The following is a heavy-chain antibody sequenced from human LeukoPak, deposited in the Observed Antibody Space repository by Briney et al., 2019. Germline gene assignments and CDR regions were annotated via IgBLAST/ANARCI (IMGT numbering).Heavy chain of an antibody. D-gene: IGHD6-13*01. CDR3: ARSGRYSSSWSVNYFDY. CDR1: GYSFTSYW. J-gene: IGHJ4*02. V-gene: IGHV5-51*01. Sequence: GESLKISCKGSGYSFTSYWIGWVRQMPGKGLEWMGIIYPGDSDTRYSPSFQGQVTISADKSISTAYLQWSSLKASDTAMYYCARSGRYSSSWSVNYFDYWGQGTLVTVSS. CDR2: IYPGDSDT.